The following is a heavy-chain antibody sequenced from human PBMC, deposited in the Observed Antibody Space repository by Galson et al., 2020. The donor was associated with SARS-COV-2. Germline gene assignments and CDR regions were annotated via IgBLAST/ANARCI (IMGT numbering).Heavy chain of an antibody. D-gene: IGHD2-2*01. CDR2: IYTSGST. Sequence: SETLSPTCTVSGGSISSYYWSWIRQPAGKGLEWIGRIYTSGSTNYNPSLKSRVTMSVDTSKNQFSLKLSSVTAADTAVYYCAREWWGDIVVVPFEEYYYGMDVWGQGTTVTVSS. CDR3: AREWWGDIVVVPFEEYYYGMDV. CDR1: GGSISSYY. V-gene: IGHV4-4*07. J-gene: IGHJ6*02.